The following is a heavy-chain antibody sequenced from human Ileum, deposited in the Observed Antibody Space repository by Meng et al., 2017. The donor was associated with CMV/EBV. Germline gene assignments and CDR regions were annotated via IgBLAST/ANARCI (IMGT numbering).Heavy chain of an antibody. Sequence: GGSLRLSCVTSGFTLSNYAIHWVRQAPGKGLEWVALVSSDGSFEYYADSVKGRFAISRDNSKNTVFLQMNSLRLDDTVMYYCARGTGPGSYLVDYWGQGTLVTVSS. CDR1: GFTLSNYA. CDR3: ARGTGPGSYLVDY. CDR2: VSSDGSFE. J-gene: IGHJ4*02. D-gene: IGHD3-10*01. V-gene: IGHV3-30*09.